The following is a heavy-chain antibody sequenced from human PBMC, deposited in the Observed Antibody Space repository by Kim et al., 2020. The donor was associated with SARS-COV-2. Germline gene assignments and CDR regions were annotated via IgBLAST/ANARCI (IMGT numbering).Heavy chain of an antibody. CDR3: ARSISDTESPRIGIYFLH. V-gene: IGHV3-7*01. CDR1: GFSLSNYW. CDR2: LRYEGSAK. J-gene: IGHJ1*01. D-gene: IGHD5-18*01. Sequence: GGSLRLSCEASGFSLSNYWMSWVRQAPGKGLEWLASLRYEGSAKFYADSVKGRFTISRDSAQNSLFLHMSSLGAEDSALYYCARSISDTESPRIGIYFLHWGPG.